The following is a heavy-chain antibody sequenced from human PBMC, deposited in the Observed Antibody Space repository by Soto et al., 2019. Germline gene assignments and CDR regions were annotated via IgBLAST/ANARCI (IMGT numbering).Heavy chain of an antibody. J-gene: IGHJ6*02. V-gene: IGHV1-69*13. CDR2: IIPIFGTA. D-gene: IGHD6-13*01. CDR1: GGTFSSYA. Sequence: GASVKVSCKASGGTFSSYAISWVRQAPGQGLEWMGGIIPIFGTANYAQKFQGRVTITADESTSTAYMELSSLRSEDTAVSYCANIAAAGTSSYYYGMDVWGQGTTVTVSS. CDR3: ANIAAAGTSSYYYGMDV.